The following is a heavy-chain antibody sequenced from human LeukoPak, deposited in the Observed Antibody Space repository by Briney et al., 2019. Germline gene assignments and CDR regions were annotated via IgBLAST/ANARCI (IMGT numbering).Heavy chain of an antibody. J-gene: IGHJ6*03. D-gene: IGHD6-6*01. Sequence: SQTLSLTCTVSGGSISSGSYYWSWIRQPAGKGLEWIGRIYTSGSTNYNPSLKSRVTISVDTPKNQFSLKLSSVTAADTAVYYCARDYVAARYYYYYMDVWGKGTTVTVSS. V-gene: IGHV4-61*02. CDR1: GGSISSGSYY. CDR3: ARDYVAARYYYYYMDV. CDR2: IYTSGST.